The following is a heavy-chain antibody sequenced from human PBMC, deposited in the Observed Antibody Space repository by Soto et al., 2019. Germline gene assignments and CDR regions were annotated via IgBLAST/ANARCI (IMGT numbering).Heavy chain of an antibody. J-gene: IGHJ4*02. D-gene: IGHD1-7*01. CDR2: IYYSGST. CDR1: GGSISSSSYY. V-gene: IGHV4-39*01. CDR3: ARQPYNWNYEDY. Sequence: PSETLSLTCTVSGGSISSSSYYWGWIRQPPGKGLEWIGSIYYSGSTYYNPSLKSRVTISVDTSKNQFSLKLSSVTAADTAVYYCARQPYNWNYEDYWGQGTLVTVSS.